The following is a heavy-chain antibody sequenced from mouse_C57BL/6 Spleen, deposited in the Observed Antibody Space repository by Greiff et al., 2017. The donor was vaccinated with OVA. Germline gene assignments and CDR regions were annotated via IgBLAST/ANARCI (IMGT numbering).Heavy chain of an antibody. Sequence: EVKLMESGGGLVQPKGSLKLSCAASGFTFNTYAMHWVRQAPGKGLEWVARISSTSSNYATYYAVSVKDTLTISRDYSQSKLHLQMNKLKTEVTAMYYCVREGISYGYDGGERSMDYWGQGTSVTVSS. D-gene: IGHD2-14*01. CDR1: GFTFNTYA. J-gene: IGHJ4*01. CDR3: VREGISYGYDGGERSMDY. CDR2: ISSTSSNYAT. V-gene: IGHV10-3*01.